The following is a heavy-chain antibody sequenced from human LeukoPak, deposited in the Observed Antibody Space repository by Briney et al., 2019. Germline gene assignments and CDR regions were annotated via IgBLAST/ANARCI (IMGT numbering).Heavy chain of an antibody. Sequence: GGSLRLSCAASGFTFSSYGMHWVRQAPGKGLEWVAVISYDGSNKYYADSVKGRLTISRDNSKNTLYLQMNSLRAEDTAVYYCAKIRSGLTQYGLFDYWGQGTLVTVSS. CDR1: GFTFSSYG. J-gene: IGHJ4*02. V-gene: IGHV3-30*18. CDR2: ISYDGSNK. CDR3: AKIRSGLTQYGLFDY. D-gene: IGHD1-14*01.